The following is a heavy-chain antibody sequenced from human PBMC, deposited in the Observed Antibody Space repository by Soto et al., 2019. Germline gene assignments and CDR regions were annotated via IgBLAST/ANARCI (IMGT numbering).Heavy chain of an antibody. Sequence: GGSLRLSCAVSGFTFSTYAMHWVRQAPGKGLEWVAVISYDGSNTYYADSVKGRFTISRDNMLYPQMNSLRAEDTAVYYCARDQGRSITCQLDYWGQGTLVTVSS. CDR2: ISYDGSNT. CDR3: ARDQGRSITCQLDY. D-gene: IGHD2-2*01. V-gene: IGHV3-30-3*01. CDR1: GFTFSTYA. J-gene: IGHJ4*02.